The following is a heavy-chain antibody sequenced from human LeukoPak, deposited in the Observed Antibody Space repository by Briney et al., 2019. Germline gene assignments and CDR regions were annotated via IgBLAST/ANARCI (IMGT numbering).Heavy chain of an antibody. J-gene: IGHJ6*04. V-gene: IGHV3-48*03. CDR2: ISSSGSTI. Sequence: GGSLRLSCVSSGFTFNNYAMNWVRQAPGKGLEWVSYISSSGSTIYYADSVKGRFTISRDNAKNSLYLQMNSLRAEDTAVYYCAELGITMIGGVWGKGTTVTISS. CDR1: GFTFNNYA. D-gene: IGHD3-10*02. CDR3: AELGITMIGGV.